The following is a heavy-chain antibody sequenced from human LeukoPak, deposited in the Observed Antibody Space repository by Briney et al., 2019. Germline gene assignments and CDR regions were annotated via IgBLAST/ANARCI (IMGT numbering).Heavy chain of an antibody. CDR3: AKDMVDNHGLFDY. D-gene: IGHD3-10*01. Sequence: PGGSLRLSCAASGFTFDDYAMHWVRQAPGKGLEWVSGISWNSGSIGYADSVKGRFTISRDNAKNSLYLQMNSLRAEDTALYYCAKDMVDNHGLFDYWGQGTLVTVSS. V-gene: IGHV3-9*01. CDR2: ISWNSGSI. CDR1: GFTFDDYA. J-gene: IGHJ4*02.